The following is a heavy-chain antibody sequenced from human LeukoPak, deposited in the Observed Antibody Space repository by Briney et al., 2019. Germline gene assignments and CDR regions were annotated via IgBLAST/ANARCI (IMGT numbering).Heavy chain of an antibody. CDR2: IYHSGST. CDR1: GYSISSGYY. Sequence: SETLSLTCTVSGYSISSGYYWGWIRQPPGKGLEWIGSIYHSGSTYYNPSLKSRVTISVDTSKNQFSLKLSSVTAADTAVYYCARLNLYYDLWSGYYPTFDYWGQGTLVTVSS. V-gene: IGHV4-38-2*02. J-gene: IGHJ4*02. D-gene: IGHD3-3*01. CDR3: ARLNLYYDLWSGYYPTFDY.